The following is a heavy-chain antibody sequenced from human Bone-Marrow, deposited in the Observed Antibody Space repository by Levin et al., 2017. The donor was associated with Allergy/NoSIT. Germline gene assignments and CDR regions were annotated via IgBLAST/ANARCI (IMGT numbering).Heavy chain of an antibody. CDR1: GFTFSSYD. V-gene: IGHV3-13*01. CDR3: AREPYSSGWQTKLRTYYFDY. D-gene: IGHD6-19*01. J-gene: IGHJ4*02. CDR2: IGTAGDT. Sequence: LSLTCAASGFTFSSYDMHWVRQATGKGLEWVSAIGTAGDTYYPGSVKGRFTISRENAKNSLYLQMNSLRAGDTAVYYCAREPYSSGWQTKLRTYYFDYWGQGTLVTVSS.